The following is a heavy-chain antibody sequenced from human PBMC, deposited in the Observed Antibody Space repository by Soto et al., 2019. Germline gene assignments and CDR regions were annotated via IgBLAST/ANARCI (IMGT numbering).Heavy chain of an antibody. D-gene: IGHD1-1*01. V-gene: IGHV1-69*12. Sequence: QVQLVQSGAEVKKHGSSVKVSCKASGGTFSSYAISWVRQAPGQGLEWMGGIIPIFGTANYAQKFQGRVTITADESTSTAYMELSSLRSEDTAVYYCARDDASRNQGSGWFDPWGQGTLVTVSS. CDR2: IIPIFGTA. CDR1: GGTFSSYA. CDR3: ARDDASRNQGSGWFDP. J-gene: IGHJ5*02.